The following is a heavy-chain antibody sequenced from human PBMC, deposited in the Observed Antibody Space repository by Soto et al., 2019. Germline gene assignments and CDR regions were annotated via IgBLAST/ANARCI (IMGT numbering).Heavy chain of an antibody. Sequence: GASVKVSCKASGYTFTSYYMHWVRQAPGQGLEWMGIINPSGGSTSYAQKFQGRVTMTRDTSTSIVYMELSSLRSEDTAVYYCARDSLDITMVRGVIIPQAPSFDYWGQGTLVTVSS. CDR2: INPSGGST. J-gene: IGHJ4*02. CDR1: GYTFTSYY. D-gene: IGHD3-10*01. CDR3: ARDSLDITMVRGVIIPQAPSFDY. V-gene: IGHV1-46*03.